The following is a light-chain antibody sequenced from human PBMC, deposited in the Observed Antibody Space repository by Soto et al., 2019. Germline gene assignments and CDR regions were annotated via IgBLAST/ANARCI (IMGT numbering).Light chain of an antibody. CDR3: QQLNSYLFT. J-gene: IGKJ3*01. CDR1: QGISSY. Sequence: IQWTQSPSSLSASVGDRVTITCRASQGISSYLAWYQQKPGKAPTLLIYAASTLQGGVPSRFSGSVSGTDFTLTISRLRPEDFATEYCQQLNSYLFTFGPRTKVDIK. V-gene: IGKV1-9*01. CDR2: AAS.